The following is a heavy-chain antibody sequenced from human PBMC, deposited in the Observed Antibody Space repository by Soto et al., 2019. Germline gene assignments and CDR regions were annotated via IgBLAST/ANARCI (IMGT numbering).Heavy chain of an antibody. Sequence: QVQLQESGPGLVKPSETLSLTCTVSGGSISSYYWSWIRQPPGKGLEWIGYIYYSGSTNYNPSLKSRVTISVDTSKNQFALKLSSVTAADTAVYYCAGQHPPTGYSYGKPDYWGQGTLVTVSS. CDR2: IYYSGST. CDR3: AGQHPPTGYSYGKPDY. J-gene: IGHJ4*02. V-gene: IGHV4-59*08. D-gene: IGHD5-18*01. CDR1: GGSISSYY.